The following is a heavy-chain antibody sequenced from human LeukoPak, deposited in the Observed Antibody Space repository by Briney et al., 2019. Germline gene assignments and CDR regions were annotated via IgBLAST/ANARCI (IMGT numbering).Heavy chain of an antibody. D-gene: IGHD3-3*01. CDR3: ARDRKAYYDFWSGKSHDAFDI. Sequence: PGGSLRLSCAASGFTFSSYSMNWVRQAPGKGLEWVSSISSSSSYIYYADSVKGRFTISRDNAKNSLYLQMNSLRAEDTAVYYCARDRKAYYDFWSGKSHDAFDIWGQGTMVTVSS. V-gene: IGHV3-21*01. CDR2: ISSSSSYI. CDR1: GFTFSSYS. J-gene: IGHJ3*02.